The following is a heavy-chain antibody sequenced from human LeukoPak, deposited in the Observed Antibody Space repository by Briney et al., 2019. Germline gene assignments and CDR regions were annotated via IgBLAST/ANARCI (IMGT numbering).Heavy chain of an antibody. CDR2: INPNSGGT. CDR3: AREDRPIGCCNWFDP. D-gene: IGHD2-15*01. J-gene: IGHJ5*02. Sequence: ASVKVSCKASGYTFTGYYMHWVRQAPGQGLEWMGWINPNSGGTNYAQKFQGRVTMTRDTSIRTAYIELSRLKSDNTAVYYCAREDRPIGCCNWFDPWGQGTLVSVSS. CDR1: GYTFTGYY. V-gene: IGHV1-2*02.